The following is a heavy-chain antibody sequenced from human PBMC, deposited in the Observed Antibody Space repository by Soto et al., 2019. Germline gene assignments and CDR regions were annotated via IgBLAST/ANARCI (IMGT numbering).Heavy chain of an antibody. V-gene: IGHV1-18*04. J-gene: IGHJ6*02. Sequence: ASVKVSCKASGYTFTSYGISWVRQAPGQGLEWMGWISAYNGNTNYAQKLQGRVTMTTDTSTSTAYMELRSVRCEDTAVYYCETTEGVTAINYYYGMDVWGQGTTVTGSS. CDR1: GYTFTSYG. CDR3: ETTEGVTAINYYYGMDV. CDR2: ISAYNGNT. D-gene: IGHD2-21*02.